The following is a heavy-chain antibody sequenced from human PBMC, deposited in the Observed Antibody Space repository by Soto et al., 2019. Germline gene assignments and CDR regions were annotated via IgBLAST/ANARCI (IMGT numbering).Heavy chain of an antibody. D-gene: IGHD1-26*01. J-gene: IGHJ6*02. CDR2: ISYDGSNK. CDR1: GFTFSSYA. Sequence: GGSLRLSCAASGFTFSSYAMHWVRQAPGKGLEWVAVISYDGSNKYYADSVKGRFTISRDNSKNTLYLQMNSLRAEDTAVYYCARDSGGGSYYEDVYYYYYGMDVWGQGTTVTVSS. V-gene: IGHV3-30*04. CDR3: ARDSGGGSYYEDVYYYYYGMDV.